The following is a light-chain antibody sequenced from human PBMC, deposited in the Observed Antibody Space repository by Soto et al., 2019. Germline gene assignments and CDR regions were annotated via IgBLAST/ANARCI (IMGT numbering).Light chain of an antibody. CDR3: QQYGNSPIT. CDR1: QSVSSSY. J-gene: IGKJ5*01. V-gene: IGKV3-20*01. CDR2: GAS. Sequence: EIVLTQSPGTLSLSPGERATLSCGASQSVSSSYLACYQQKPGQAPRLLIFGASSRATGIPDRFSGSGSGTDFTLTVSRLEPEDFALYYCQQYGNSPITFGQGTRLEIK.